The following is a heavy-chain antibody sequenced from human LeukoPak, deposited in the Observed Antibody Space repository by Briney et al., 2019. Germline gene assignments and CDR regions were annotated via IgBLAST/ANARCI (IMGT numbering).Heavy chain of an antibody. D-gene: IGHD6-19*01. Sequence: SETLSLTCTVSGGSISSDYWSWIRQPPGKGLEWIGYIYFSGSTTYNPSLRSRLTISVDTSKNQFSLRLTSVTAADTAVYYCARWGSGFGIWGQGTMVAVS. CDR2: IYFSGST. J-gene: IGHJ3*02. CDR3: ARWGSGFGI. V-gene: IGHV4-59*01. CDR1: GGSISSDY.